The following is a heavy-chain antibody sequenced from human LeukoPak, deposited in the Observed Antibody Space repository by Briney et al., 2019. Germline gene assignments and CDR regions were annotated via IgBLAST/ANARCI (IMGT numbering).Heavy chain of an antibody. CDR3: ARGLYSYDY. V-gene: IGHV3-11*04. CDR1: GFRFSDYY. CDR2: VSYSGSPI. Sequence: KPGGSLRLSWGASGFRFSDYYMAWIRQAPGKGLEWISYVSYSGSPIDYADSMKGRFTISRDNARNSLYLQMDSLRVEDTAVYYCARGLYSYDYWGQGTLVTVSS. J-gene: IGHJ4*02. D-gene: IGHD3-16*01.